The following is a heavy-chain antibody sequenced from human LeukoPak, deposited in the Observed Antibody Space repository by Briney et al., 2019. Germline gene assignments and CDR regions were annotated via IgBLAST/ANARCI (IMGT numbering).Heavy chain of an antibody. CDR2: ISSSGSTI. Sequence: GGSLRLSCAASGFTFSDYYMSWIRQAPGKGLEWVSYISSSGSTIYYADSVKGRFTISRDNAKNSLYLQMNSLRAEDTAVYYCARVVAFYGPKQEITLPYWYFDLWGRGTLVTDSS. CDR3: ARVVAFYGPKQEITLPYWYFDL. J-gene: IGHJ2*01. D-gene: IGHD3-16*01. V-gene: IGHV3-11*01. CDR1: GFTFSDYY.